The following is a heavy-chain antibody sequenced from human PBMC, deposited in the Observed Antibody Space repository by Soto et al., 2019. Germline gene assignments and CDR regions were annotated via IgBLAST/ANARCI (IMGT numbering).Heavy chain of an antibody. Sequence: EVQLVESGGGLVQPGGSLRLSCAASGFTFSPYSMSWVRQAPGKGLEWVSYISRSSTDIHYADSVKGRFTISRDDATNSMHLQMNSLRDGDTAVYYCARAVTWGLDVWGQGTTVSISS. CDR2: ISRSSTDI. V-gene: IGHV3-48*02. J-gene: IGHJ6*02. CDR3: ARAVTWGLDV. D-gene: IGHD3-10*01. CDR1: GFTFSPYS.